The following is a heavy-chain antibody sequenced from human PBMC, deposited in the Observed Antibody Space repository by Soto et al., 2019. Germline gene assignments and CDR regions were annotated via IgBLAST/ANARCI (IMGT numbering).Heavy chain of an antibody. CDR1: GGTFSSYA. D-gene: IGHD5-18*01. Sequence: QVQLVQSGAEVKKPGSSVKVSCKASGGTFSSYAISWVRQAPGQGLEWMGGIIPIFGTANYAQKFQGRCTITADESTSTAYMELSSLRSEDTAVYYCPRGLKDSYGYVGYNWFDPWGHGTLVTVAS. J-gene: IGHJ5*02. CDR3: PRGLKDSYGYVGYNWFDP. CDR2: IIPIFGTA. V-gene: IGHV1-69*01.